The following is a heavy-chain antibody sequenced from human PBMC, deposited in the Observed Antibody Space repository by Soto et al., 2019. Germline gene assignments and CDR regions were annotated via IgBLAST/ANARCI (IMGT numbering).Heavy chain of an antibody. D-gene: IGHD5-18*01. Sequence: PGESLKISCKGSGYSFTSYWISWVRQMPGKGLEWMGRIDPSDSYTNYSPSFQGHVTISADKSISTAYLQWSSLKASDTAMYYCARHRKTAMALYYFDYWGQGTLVTVSS. CDR3: ARHRKTAMALYYFDY. J-gene: IGHJ4*02. V-gene: IGHV5-10-1*01. CDR2: IDPSDSYT. CDR1: GYSFTSYW.